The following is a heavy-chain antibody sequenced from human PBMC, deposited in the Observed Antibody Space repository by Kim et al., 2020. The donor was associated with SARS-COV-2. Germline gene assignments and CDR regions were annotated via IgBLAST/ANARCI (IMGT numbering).Heavy chain of an antibody. V-gene: IGHV3-21*01. J-gene: IGHJ4*02. Sequence: FIYYADSVKGRFTISRDNAKNSVYLHMNSLRAEDTAVYYCARSYKALAGFWGQGTLVTVSS. D-gene: IGHD1-1*01. CDR2: FI. CDR3: ARSYKALAGF.